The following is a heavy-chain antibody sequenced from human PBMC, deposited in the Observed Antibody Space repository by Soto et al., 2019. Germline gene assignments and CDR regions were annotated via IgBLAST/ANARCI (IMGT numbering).Heavy chain of an antibody. V-gene: IGHV1-69*01. CDR1: GGTFSSYA. J-gene: IGHJ4*02. D-gene: IGHD6-13*01. Sequence: QVQLVQSGAEVKKPGSSVKVSCKASGGTFSSYAMSWVRQRPGQGLEWMGGIMPIIGTANYAQKFQGRVTITADESTSTAYMELRSLRSEDTAVYYGARVGYSISYRLDYWGQGTLVTVSS. CDR2: IMPIIGTA. CDR3: ARVGYSISYRLDY.